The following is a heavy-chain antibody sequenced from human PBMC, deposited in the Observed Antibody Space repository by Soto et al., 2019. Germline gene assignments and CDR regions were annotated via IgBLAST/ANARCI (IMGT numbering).Heavy chain of an antibody. D-gene: IGHD6-13*01. CDR2: INHSGST. CDR3: ARGRSSSWYTPRPIFVDY. Sequence: PSETLSLTCAVYGGSFSGYYWSWIRQPPGKGLEWIGEINHSGSTNYNPSLKSRVTISVDTSKNQFSLKLSSVTAADTAVYYCARGRSSSWYTPRPIFVDYWGQGTLVTVSS. J-gene: IGHJ4*02. CDR1: GGSFSGYY. V-gene: IGHV4-34*01.